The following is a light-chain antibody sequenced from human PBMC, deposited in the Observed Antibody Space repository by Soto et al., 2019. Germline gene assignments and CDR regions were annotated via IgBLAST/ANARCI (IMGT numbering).Light chain of an antibody. CDR1: QSISSN. CDR2: DAS. Sequence: IVLTQSPDTLSLSPGERATLYCSASQSISSNLAWFQQKPGQAPRLLIYDASTMATGFPARFSGSGSGTEFTLTISSLQSEDFAVYFCQQYNNWPQTFGPGTKVDI. J-gene: IGKJ1*01. V-gene: IGKV3-15*01. CDR3: QQYNNWPQT.